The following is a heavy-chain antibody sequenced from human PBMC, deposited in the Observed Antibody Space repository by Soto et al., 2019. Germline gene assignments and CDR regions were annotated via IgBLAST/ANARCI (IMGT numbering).Heavy chain of an antibody. CDR3: TLAAVYYYGMDV. D-gene: IGHD6-13*01. CDR2: LRSKANNYAT. V-gene: IGHV3-73*01. J-gene: IGHJ6*02. Sequence: GGSLRLSCATSGFAFSDSSIHWVRQPSGKGLEWVGRLRSKANNYATVFAASVKGRFTLSRDDSKNMAYLQMNSLKTEDTAVYYCTLAAVYYYGMDVWGQGTTVTVS. CDR1: GFAFSDSS.